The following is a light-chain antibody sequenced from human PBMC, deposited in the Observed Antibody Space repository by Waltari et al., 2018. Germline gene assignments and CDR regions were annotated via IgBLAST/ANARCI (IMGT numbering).Light chain of an antibody. CDR3: QQRRNWPWT. V-gene: IGKV3-11*01. J-gene: IGKJ1*01. CDR2: DAF. Sequence: ETVLTQSPATLSLSPGDRATFPSRASQNIDSYLAWYQQKPGQALRFLIFDAFNRPTGIPARFSGSRSGTDFNLTISSLESEDFAIYYCQQRRNWPWTFGQGTRVEIK. CDR1: QNIDSY.